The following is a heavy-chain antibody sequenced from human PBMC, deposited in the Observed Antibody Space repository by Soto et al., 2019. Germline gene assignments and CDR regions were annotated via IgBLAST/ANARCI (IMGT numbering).Heavy chain of an antibody. V-gene: IGHV4-34*01. D-gene: IGHD5-18*01. Sequence: VPLPQWGAGLLKPSETLSLTCAVYGGSFSGYYWSWIRQPPGKGLEWIGEIRHSGSTNYNPSLKSRVTISVDTSKNQFSLKVSYVTAADTAVYYCASNRGYSYGNYYYYMDVWGKGTTVTVSS. J-gene: IGHJ6*03. CDR1: GGSFSGYY. CDR3: ASNRGYSYGNYYYYMDV. CDR2: IRHSGST.